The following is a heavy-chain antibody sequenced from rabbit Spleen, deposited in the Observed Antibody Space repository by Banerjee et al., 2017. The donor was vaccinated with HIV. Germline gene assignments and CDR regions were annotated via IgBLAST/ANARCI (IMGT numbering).Heavy chain of an antibody. Sequence: QERLVESGGGLVKPEGSLKLSCTASGFSFSNKAVMCWVRQAPGKGLEWISCIAGSSSDFTCSATWAKGRFTCSKTSSTTVTLQMTSLTVADTATYFCARDTGSSFSSYGMDLWGPGTLVTVS. D-gene: IGHD8-1*01. CDR2: IAGSSSDFT. J-gene: IGHJ6*01. V-gene: IGHV1S45*01. CDR1: GFSFSNKAV. CDR3: ARDTGSSFSSYGMDL.